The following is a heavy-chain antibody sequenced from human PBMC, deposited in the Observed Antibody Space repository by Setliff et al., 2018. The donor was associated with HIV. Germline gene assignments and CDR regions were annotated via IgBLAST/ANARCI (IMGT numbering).Heavy chain of an antibody. CDR2: IFPNDEK. J-gene: IGHJ4*02. CDR1: GFSLSNATMG. Sequence: GSGPTLVNPTETLTLTCTVSGFSLSNATMGVSWIRQPPGKALEWLAHIFPNDEKSYSASLKSRLTISEDTSKSQVVLTMTNMDPLDTATYFCARYNFRRGYWDYFDHWGQGTQVTVSS. CDR3: ARYNFRRGYWDYFDH. D-gene: IGHD3-3*01. V-gene: IGHV2-26*01.